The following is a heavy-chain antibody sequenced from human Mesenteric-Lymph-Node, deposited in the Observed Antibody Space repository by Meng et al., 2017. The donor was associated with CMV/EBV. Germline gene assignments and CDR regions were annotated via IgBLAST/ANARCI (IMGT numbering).Heavy chain of an antibody. D-gene: IGHD6-6*01. V-gene: IGHV3-13*04. CDR3: VREMTARGVDAFDM. CDR1: GFTFSNYD. Sequence: GESLKISCAASGFTFSNYDMHWVRQVPGKGLEWVSGIGTVGGTFYPVSVKGRFTISRENAKNSLYLQMDSLRAGDTAVYYCVREMTARGVDAFDMWGQGTMVT. CDR2: IGTVGGT. J-gene: IGHJ3*02.